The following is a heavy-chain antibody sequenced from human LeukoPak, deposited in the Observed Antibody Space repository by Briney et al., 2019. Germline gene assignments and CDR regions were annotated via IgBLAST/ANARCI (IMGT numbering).Heavy chain of an antibody. D-gene: IGHD5-12*01. V-gene: IGHV4-61*02. CDR1: GDSISSGSYW. J-gene: IGHJ4*02. CDR3: ARVSGYDWESFYDY. Sequence: SETLSLTCTVSGDSISSGSYWWSWLRQPAGKGLEWIGRIYSSGNTNYNPSLKSRVTVSVDTSKNQFSLKLNSVTAADTAVYYCARVSGYDWESFYDYWGQGTLVTVSS. CDR2: IYSSGNT.